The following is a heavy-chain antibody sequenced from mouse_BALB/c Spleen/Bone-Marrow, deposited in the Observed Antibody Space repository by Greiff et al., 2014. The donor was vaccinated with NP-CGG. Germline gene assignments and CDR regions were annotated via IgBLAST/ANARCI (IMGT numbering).Heavy chain of an antibody. CDR3: ARGSYYYGSSSPWFAY. Sequence: DLVKPGASVKLSCKASGYTFTSYWINWIKQRPGQGLEWIGRIPPGSGTTHYNEMFKGKATQTVDTSSTTAYIQLSSLSSEDSAVYFCARGSYYYGSSSPWFAYWGQGTLVTVSA. CDR2: IPPGSGTT. J-gene: IGHJ3*01. V-gene: IGHV1S41*01. CDR1: GYTFTSYW. D-gene: IGHD1-1*01.